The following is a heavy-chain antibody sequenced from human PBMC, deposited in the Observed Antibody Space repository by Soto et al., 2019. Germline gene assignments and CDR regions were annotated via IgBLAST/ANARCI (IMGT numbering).Heavy chain of an antibody. D-gene: IGHD2-21*02. CDR2: ISAYNGNT. V-gene: IGHV1-18*04. J-gene: IGHJ4*01. Sequence: VGSVKGSCKASCYTFTRYGISWVRQAPGQGLEWMRWISAYNGNTNYAQKLQGRVTMTTDTSTSTAYMELRSLRSDDTAVYYCARSPKYCGGDCFHDYWGQ. CDR1: CYTFTRYG. CDR3: ARSPKYCGGDCFHDY.